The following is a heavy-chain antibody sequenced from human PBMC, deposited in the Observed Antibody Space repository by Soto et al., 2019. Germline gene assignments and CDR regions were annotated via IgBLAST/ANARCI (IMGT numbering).Heavy chain of an antibody. J-gene: IGHJ4*02. V-gene: IGHV1-69*01. Sequence: QVQLVQSGAEVKKPGSSVKVSCKASGGTFSSYAISWVRRAPGQGLEWMGGIIPIFGTANYAQKFQGRDTISADESTSTAYMELSSLRSEDTAVYYCASGIAAREYYFDYWGQGSLVTVSS. D-gene: IGHD6-6*01. CDR1: GGTFSSYA. CDR3: ASGIAAREYYFDY. CDR2: IIPIFGTA.